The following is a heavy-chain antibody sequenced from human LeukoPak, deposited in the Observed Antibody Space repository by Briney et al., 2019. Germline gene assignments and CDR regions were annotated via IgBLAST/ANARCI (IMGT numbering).Heavy chain of an antibody. D-gene: IGHD4/OR15-4a*01. J-gene: IGHJ6*02. CDR1: GGSISSYY. V-gene: IGHV4-4*07. CDR3: AREDPRTKVPEGMDV. Sequence: SENLSLTCTVSGGSISSYYWSWIRQPAGSRLEWIGRVYYSGTTNYNPSLKSRVTISVDTSKNQFTLKLNSVTAADTAVYYCAREDPRTKVPEGMDVWGQGTTVTVSS. CDR2: VYYSGTT.